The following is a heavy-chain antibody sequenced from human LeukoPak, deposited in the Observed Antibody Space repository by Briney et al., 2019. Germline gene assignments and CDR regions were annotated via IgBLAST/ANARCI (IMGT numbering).Heavy chain of an antibody. D-gene: IGHD5-12*01. CDR1: GFTFSSYA. Sequence: GGSLRLSCAASGFTFSSYAMSWVRQAPGKGLEWVSAISGSGGSTYYADSVKGRFTISRDNAKNTLYLQMNSLRAEDTAVYYCATGYSGYLFDYWGQGTLVTVSS. J-gene: IGHJ4*02. V-gene: IGHV3-23*01. CDR3: ATGYSGYLFDY. CDR2: ISGSGGST.